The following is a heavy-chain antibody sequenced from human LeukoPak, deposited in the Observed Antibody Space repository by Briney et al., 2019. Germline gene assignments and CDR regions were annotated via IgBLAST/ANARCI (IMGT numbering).Heavy chain of an antibody. CDR3: ARGFGGYYSFDY. V-gene: IGHV4-59*01. CDR1: GDSISIYY. J-gene: IGHJ4*02. CDR2: IYYNGNT. Sequence: PSETLSLICTVSGDSISIYYWNWIRQPPGKGLEWIGYIYYNGNTNYNPSLKSRVTISVDTSKNQFSLKLTSVTAADTAVYYCARGFGGYYSFDYWGQGTLVTVSS. D-gene: IGHD3-3*01.